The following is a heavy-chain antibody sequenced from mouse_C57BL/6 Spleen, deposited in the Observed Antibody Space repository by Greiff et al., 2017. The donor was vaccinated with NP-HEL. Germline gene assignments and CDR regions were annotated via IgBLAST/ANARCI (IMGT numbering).Heavy chain of an antibody. Sequence: QVQLQQSGAELVRPGASVTLSCKASGYTFTDYEMHWVKQTPVHGLEWIGAIDPETGGTAYNQKFKGKAILTADKSSSTAYMELRSLTSEDSAVYYCTRERDGSSAAWFAYWGQVTLVTVSA. CDR2: IDPETGGT. CDR3: TRERDGSSAAWFAY. J-gene: IGHJ3*01. CDR1: GYTFTDYE. D-gene: IGHD1-1*01. V-gene: IGHV1-15*01.